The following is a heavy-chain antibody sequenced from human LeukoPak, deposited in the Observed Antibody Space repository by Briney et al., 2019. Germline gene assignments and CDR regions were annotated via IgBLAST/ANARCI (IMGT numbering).Heavy chain of an antibody. CDR2: TSSSGST. CDR3: AKRYCTSTSCPSLSPNYMDV. Sequence: GGSLRLSCAASRFTFSSYAMSWVRQAPGKGLEWVSATSSSGSTYYADSVKGRFTISRDNSKNTLYLQMDSLRAEDTSVYYCAKRYCTSTSCPSLSPNYMDVWGKGTTVIVSS. J-gene: IGHJ6*03. D-gene: IGHD2-2*01. V-gene: IGHV3-23*01. CDR1: RFTFSSYA.